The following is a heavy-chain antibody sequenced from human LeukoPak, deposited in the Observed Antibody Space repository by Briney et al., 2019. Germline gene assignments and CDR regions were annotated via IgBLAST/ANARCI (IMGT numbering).Heavy chain of an antibody. D-gene: IGHD3-10*01. CDR2: IKQDGSEK. CDR3: ARDVGLTAAGDYYYGMDV. V-gene: IGHV3-7*03. J-gene: IGHJ6*02. Sequence: PGGSLRLSCAASRFTFSSYWMSWVRQAPGKGLEWVANIKQDGSEKYYVDSVKGRFTISRDNAKNSLYLQLNSLRAEDTAVYYCARDVGLTAAGDYYYGMDVWGQGTTVTVSS. CDR1: RFTFSSYW.